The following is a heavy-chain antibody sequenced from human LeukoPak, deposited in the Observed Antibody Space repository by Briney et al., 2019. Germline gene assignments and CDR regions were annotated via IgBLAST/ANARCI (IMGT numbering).Heavy chain of an antibody. CDR2: ISSSSSYI. Sequence: GGSLRLSCAASGFTFSSYSMNWVRQAPGKGLEWVSSISSSSSYIYYADSVKGRFTISRDNAKNSLYLQMNSLRAEDTAVYYCARASWFGELLPVYWGQGTLVTVSS. CDR3: ARASWFGELLPVY. D-gene: IGHD3-10*01. J-gene: IGHJ4*02. CDR1: GFTFSSYS. V-gene: IGHV3-21*01.